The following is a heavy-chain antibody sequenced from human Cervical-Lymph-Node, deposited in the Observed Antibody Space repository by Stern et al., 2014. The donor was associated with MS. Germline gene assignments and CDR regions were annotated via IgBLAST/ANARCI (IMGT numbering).Heavy chain of an antibody. CDR3: ARRGDGYNGADH. V-gene: IGHV5-51*03. J-gene: IGHJ4*02. D-gene: IGHD5-24*01. Sequence: EVQLVESGAEVKKPGESLKISCKVSGYNFARYWIGWVRQMPGQGLEWMAIIYPGDSDASYSPSFHGQITISSDKSINTAYLQWSSLKASDAATYFCARRGDGYNGADHWGQGTQVTVSS. CDR2: IYPGDSDA. CDR1: GYNFARYW.